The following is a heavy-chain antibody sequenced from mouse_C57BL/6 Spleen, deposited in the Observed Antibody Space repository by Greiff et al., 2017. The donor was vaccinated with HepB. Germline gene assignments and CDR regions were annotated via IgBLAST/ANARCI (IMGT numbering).Heavy chain of an antibody. D-gene: IGHD2-9*01. Sequence: VQVVESGAELVRPGASVKLSCKASGYTFTDYYINWVKQRPGQGLEWIARIYPGSGNTYYNEKFKGKATLTAEKSSSTAYMQLSSLTSEDSAVYFCARGAYYGYDVFDYWGQGTTLTVSS. CDR1: GYTFTDYY. J-gene: IGHJ2*01. CDR3: ARGAYYGYDVFDY. CDR2: IYPGSGNT. V-gene: IGHV1-76*01.